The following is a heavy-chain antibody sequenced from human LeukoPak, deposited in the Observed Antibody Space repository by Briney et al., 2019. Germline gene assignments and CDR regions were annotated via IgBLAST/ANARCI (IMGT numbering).Heavy chain of an antibody. J-gene: IGHJ4*02. D-gene: IGHD6-13*01. V-gene: IGHV5-51*01. CDR3: ARRGIAAAGIGLNYFDY. CDR1: GYSFTSYW. Sequence: GESLKISCKGSGYSFTSYWIGWVRQMPGKGLEWMGIICPGDSDTRYSPSFQGQVTISADKSISTAYLQWSSLKASDTAMYYCARRGIAAAGIGLNYFDYWGQGTLVTVSS. CDR2: ICPGDSDT.